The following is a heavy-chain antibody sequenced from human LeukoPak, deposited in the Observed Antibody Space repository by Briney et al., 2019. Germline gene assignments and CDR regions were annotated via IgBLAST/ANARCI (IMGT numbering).Heavy chain of an antibody. J-gene: IGHJ4*02. CDR1: GYSFTNSW. CDR3: ARNVCCSGGTCSLDY. Sequence: GESLKISCKGSGYSFTNSWIGWVRQMPGKGLEWMGIIYPGDSDTRYSPSFQGQVTISADKSINTAYLQWRSLKASDTAMYYSARNVCCSGGTCSLDYWGRGTVVTVSS. D-gene: IGHD2-15*01. CDR2: IYPGDSDT. V-gene: IGHV5-51*01.